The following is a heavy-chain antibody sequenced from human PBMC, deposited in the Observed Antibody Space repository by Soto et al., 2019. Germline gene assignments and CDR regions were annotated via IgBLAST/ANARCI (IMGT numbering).Heavy chain of an antibody. V-gene: IGHV3-64D*06. CDR1: GFTFSSYA. CDR2: ISTNGGST. CDR3: VKGAYYYDSSGYYPLDY. J-gene: IGHJ4*02. Sequence: GRLLRLSCAVSGFTFSSYAMHWVRKAPGKGLEYVSSISTNGGSTHYADSVKGRFTISRDNSKNTQYLQMSSLRADDTAVYYCVKGAYYYDSSGYYPLDYWGQGTLVTVSS. D-gene: IGHD3-22*01.